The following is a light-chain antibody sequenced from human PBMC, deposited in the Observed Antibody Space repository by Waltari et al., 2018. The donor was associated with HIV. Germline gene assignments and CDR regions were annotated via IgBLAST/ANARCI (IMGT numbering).Light chain of an antibody. CDR3: QSHDSSLSGYV. V-gene: IGLV1-40*01. CDR1: SSNIAAGSH. CDR2: GNS. Sequence: QSVLTQPPSVSRAPGQRVTISCTGSSSNIAAGSHVHSYQQLPGTAPKLLIYGNSNRPSGVPDRFSGSKSGTSASLAITGLQAEDEADYYCQSHDSSLSGYVFGTGTKVTVL. J-gene: IGLJ1*01.